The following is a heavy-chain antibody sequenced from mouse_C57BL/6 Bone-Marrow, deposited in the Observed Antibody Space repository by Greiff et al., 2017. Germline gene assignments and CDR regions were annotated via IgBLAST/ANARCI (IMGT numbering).Heavy chain of an antibody. V-gene: IGHV5-6*01. CDR3: ARRGMVKGDFDY. CDR2: ISSGGSYT. Sequence: EVQLVESGGDLVKPGGSLKLSCAASGFTFSSYGMSWVRQTPDKRLEWVATISSGGSYTYYPDSVKGRFTISRDNAKNPLYLQMSSLKAEDTAMYYCARRGMVKGDFDYWGQGTTLTVSS. D-gene: IGHD2-2*01. CDR1: GFTFSSYG. J-gene: IGHJ2*01.